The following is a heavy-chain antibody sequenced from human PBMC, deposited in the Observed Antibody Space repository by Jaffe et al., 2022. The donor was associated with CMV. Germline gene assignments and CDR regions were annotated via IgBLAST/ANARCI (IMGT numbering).Heavy chain of an antibody. D-gene: IGHD2-21*01. J-gene: IGHJ6*03. V-gene: IGHV1-46*01. Sequence: QVQLVQSGAEVKKPGASVKVSCKASGYTFTNDYMHWVRQAPGQGLEWMGIINPTGTGTTYAQKFQGRVTMTRDTSTSTVYMDLSSLKSEDTAVYYCALSTDSSYYYMDVWGKGTTVTVSS. CDR2: INPTGTGT. CDR3: ALSTDSSYYYMDV. CDR1: GYTFTNDY.